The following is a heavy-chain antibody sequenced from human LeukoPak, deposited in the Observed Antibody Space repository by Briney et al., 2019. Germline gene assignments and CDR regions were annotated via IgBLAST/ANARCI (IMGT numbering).Heavy chain of an antibody. D-gene: IGHD3-22*01. CDR2: ISDSGGNT. CDR3: AKNRDSSAYYHDAFGI. Sequence: TGGSLRLSCAASGFTFSSYAMSWVRQAPGKGLEWVSVISDSGGNTYYADSVKGRFTISRDNFKNTLYLQMNSLRAEDTAIYYCAKNRDSSAYYHDAFGIWGQGTMVTVSS. V-gene: IGHV3-23*01. CDR1: GFTFSSYA. J-gene: IGHJ3*02.